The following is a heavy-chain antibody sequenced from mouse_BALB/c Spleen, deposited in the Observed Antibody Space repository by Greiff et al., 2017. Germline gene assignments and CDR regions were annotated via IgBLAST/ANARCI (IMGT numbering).Heavy chain of an antibody. CDR1: GFTFSSFG. V-gene: IGHV5-17*02. CDR3: ARVGSYGYFDV. J-gene: IGHJ1*01. Sequence: EVKLVESGGGLVQPGGSRKLSCAASGFTFSSFGMHWVRQAPEKGLEWVAYISSGSSTIYYADTVKGRFTISRDNPKNTLFLQMTSLRSEDTAMYYCARVGSYGYFDVWGAGTTVTVSA. CDR2: ISSGSSTI. D-gene: IGHD1-1*01.